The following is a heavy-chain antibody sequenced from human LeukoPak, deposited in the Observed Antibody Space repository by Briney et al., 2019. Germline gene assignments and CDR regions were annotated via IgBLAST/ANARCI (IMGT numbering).Heavy chain of an antibody. CDR3: ARDLHDYDFWSGPGGAFDI. D-gene: IGHD3-3*01. CDR2: IYTSGST. J-gene: IGHJ3*02. Sequence: PLETLSLTCTVSGGSISSYYWSWIRQPAGKGLEWIGRIYTSGSTNYNPSLKSRVTMSVDTSKNQFSLKLSSVTAADTAVYYCARDLHDYDFWSGPGGAFDIWGQGTMVTVSS. V-gene: IGHV4-4*07. CDR1: GGSISSYY.